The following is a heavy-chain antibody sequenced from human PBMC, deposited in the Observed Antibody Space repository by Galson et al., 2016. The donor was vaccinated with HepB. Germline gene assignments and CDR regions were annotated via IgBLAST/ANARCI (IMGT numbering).Heavy chain of an antibody. CDR2: IYYRGDT. D-gene: IGHD1-1*01. CDR3: ARNDYRESWFFDL. V-gene: IGHV4-39*02. CDR1: GGSISSTSYY. J-gene: IGHJ2*01. Sequence: SETLSLTCSVSGGSISSTSYYWGWIRLPPGKGLEWIGSIYYRGDTHYNPSLKRRVTMSVDTANNHFSLKLRSVTAADTAFYFCARNDYRESWFFDLWGRGTPVTVSS.